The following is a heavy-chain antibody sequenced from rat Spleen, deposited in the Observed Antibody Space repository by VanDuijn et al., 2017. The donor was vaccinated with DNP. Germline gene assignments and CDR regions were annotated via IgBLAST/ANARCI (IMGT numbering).Heavy chain of an antibody. D-gene: IGHD1-2*01. CDR3: ASWSPIAPISTSNY. V-gene: IGHV5-25*01. J-gene: IGHJ2*01. Sequence: EVQLVESGGGLVQPGRSLKLSCAASGFTFSAYYMAWVRQAPAKGLEWVAYIGSPAYAPYYTDSVKGRFTISRDNARNTLYLQMNSLRSEDTATYFCASWSPIAPISTSNYWGQGVMVTVSS. CDR2: IGSPAYAP. CDR1: GFTFSAYY.